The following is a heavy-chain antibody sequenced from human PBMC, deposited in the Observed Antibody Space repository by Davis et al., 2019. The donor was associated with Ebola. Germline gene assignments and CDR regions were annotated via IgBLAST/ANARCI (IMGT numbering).Heavy chain of an antibody. D-gene: IGHD6-19*01. J-gene: IGHJ6*02. Sequence: SVKVSCKASGGTFSSYAISWVRQAPGQGLEWMGGIIPIFGTANYAQKFQGRVTMTRDTSISTAYMELSRLRSDDTAVYYCAGPGIAVAGTNYNYYGMDVWGQGTTVTVSS. CDR2: IIPIFGTA. CDR1: GGTFSSYA. V-gene: IGHV1-69*05. CDR3: AGPGIAVAGTNYNYYGMDV.